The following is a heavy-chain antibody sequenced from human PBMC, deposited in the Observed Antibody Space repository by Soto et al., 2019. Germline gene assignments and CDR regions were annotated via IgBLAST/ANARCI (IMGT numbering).Heavy chain of an antibody. CDR2: ISGSGGST. Sequence: EVQLLESGGGLVQPGGSLRLSCAASGFTFSSYAMSWVRQAPGKGLEWVSAISGSGGSTYYADSVKGRFTISRDNSKNTLNRQMNSLRAEDTAVYYCAKDRGYGSSSLRLNYWGQGTLVTVSS. D-gene: IGHD6-6*01. CDR3: AKDRGYGSSSLRLNY. V-gene: IGHV3-23*01. J-gene: IGHJ4*02. CDR1: GFTFSSYA.